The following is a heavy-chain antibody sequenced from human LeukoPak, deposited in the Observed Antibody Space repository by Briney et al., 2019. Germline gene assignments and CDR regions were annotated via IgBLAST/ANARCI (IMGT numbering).Heavy chain of an antibody. CDR1: GYTVTSYG. Sequence: ASVKASCKASGYTVTSYGISWVRQAPGHGLEWMGWISAYNGNTNYAQKLQGRVTMTTETSTSTAYMELRSLRSDDTAVYYCARARFREFDFDYWGQGTLVTVSS. D-gene: IGHD3-10*01. CDR3: ARARFREFDFDY. CDR2: ISAYNGNT. V-gene: IGHV1-18*01. J-gene: IGHJ4*02.